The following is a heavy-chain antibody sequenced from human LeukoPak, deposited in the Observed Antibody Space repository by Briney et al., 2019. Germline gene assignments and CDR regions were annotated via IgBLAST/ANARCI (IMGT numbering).Heavy chain of an antibody. D-gene: IGHD1-26*01. CDR3: VKDHWGSYYSLFDY. J-gene: IGHJ4*02. Sequence: GGSLRLSCAASGFTFSSYWMHWVRQTPGKGLVWVSRISPDGSSAFSADSVSGRFTISRDNAKNTLYLQMNSLRAEDTAVYYCVKDHWGSYYSLFDYWGQGTLVTVSS. CDR2: ISPDGSSA. V-gene: IGHV3-74*01. CDR1: GFTFSSYW.